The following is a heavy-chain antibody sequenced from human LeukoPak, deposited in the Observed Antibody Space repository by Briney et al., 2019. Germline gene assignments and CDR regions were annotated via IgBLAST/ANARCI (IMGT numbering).Heavy chain of an antibody. J-gene: IGHJ3*02. CDR2: IYYSGST. D-gene: IGHD3-22*01. V-gene: IGHV4-59*01. CDR1: GGSISSYY. CDR3: ARSYYDSSGYYQGAFDI. Sequence: SETLSLTCTVSGGSISSYYWSWIRQPPGKGLEWIGYIYYSGSTNYNPSLKSRVTISVDTSKNQFSLKLSSMTAADTAVYYCARSYYDSSGYYQGAFDIWGQGTVVTVSS.